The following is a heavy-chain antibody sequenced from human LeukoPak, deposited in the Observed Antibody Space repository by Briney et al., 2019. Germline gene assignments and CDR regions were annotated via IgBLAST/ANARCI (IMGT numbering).Heavy chain of an antibody. D-gene: IGHD2-15*01. J-gene: IGHJ4*02. CDR3: ARSARGWFWPYYFDY. CDR2: IYYSGST. Sequence: SETLSLTCTVSGGSISSYYWSWIRQLPGKGLEWIGYIYYSGSTNYNPSLKSRVTISVDTSKNQFSLKLSSVTAADTAVYYCARSARGWFWPYYFDYWGQGTLVTVSS. V-gene: IGHV4-59*12. CDR1: GGSISSYY.